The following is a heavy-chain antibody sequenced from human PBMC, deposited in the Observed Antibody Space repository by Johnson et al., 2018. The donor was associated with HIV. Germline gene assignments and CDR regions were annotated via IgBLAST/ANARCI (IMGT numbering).Heavy chain of an antibody. CDR2: ISYDGSNK. CDR1: GFTFSSYA. J-gene: IGHJ3*02. CDR3: ATIFMGSNYYSAFDM. Sequence: QVQLVESGGGVVQPGRSLRLSCAASGFTFSSYAMHWVRQAPGKGLEWVAVISYDGSNKYYADSVKGRFTISRDNSKNTLYLQINSLETEDTAVYYCATIFMGSNYYSAFDMWGQGTMVTVSS. D-gene: IGHD1-26*01. V-gene: IGHV3-30*04.